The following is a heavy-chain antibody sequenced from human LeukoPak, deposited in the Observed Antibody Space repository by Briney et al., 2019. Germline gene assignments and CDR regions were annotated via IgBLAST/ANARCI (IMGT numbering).Heavy chain of an antibody. CDR1: GGSFSGYY. J-gene: IGHJ5*02. Sequence: ETLSLTCAVYGGSFSGYYWSWIRQPPGKGLEWIGEINHSGSTNYNPSLKSRVTISVDTSKNQFSLKLSSVTAADTAVYYCARVVRNWFDPWGQGTLVTVSS. D-gene: IGHD4-23*01. V-gene: IGHV4-34*01. CDR2: INHSGST. CDR3: ARVVRNWFDP.